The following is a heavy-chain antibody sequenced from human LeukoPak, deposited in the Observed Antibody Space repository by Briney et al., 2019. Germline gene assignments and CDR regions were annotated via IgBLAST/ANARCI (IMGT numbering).Heavy chain of an antibody. D-gene: IGHD3-22*01. CDR2: IYYSGST. CDR1: GGSISSYY. CDR3: ARVVSSSYYYDSSGYSAYYYYYMDV. Sequence: PSETLSLTCTVSGGSISSYYWSWIRQPPGKGLEWIGYIYYSGSTNYNPSLKSRVTMSVDTSKNQFSLKLSSVTAADTAVYYCARVVSSSYYYDSSGYSAYYYYYMDVWGKGTTVTVSS. V-gene: IGHV4-59*01. J-gene: IGHJ6*03.